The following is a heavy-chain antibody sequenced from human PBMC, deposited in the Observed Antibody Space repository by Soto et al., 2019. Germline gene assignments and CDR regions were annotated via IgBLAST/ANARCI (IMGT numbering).Heavy chain of an antibody. D-gene: IGHD3-3*01. CDR2: MNLNSGKT. CDR3: ATYRTISPMAFDI. CDR1: EYTLGNCD. J-gene: IGHJ3*02. V-gene: IGHV1-8*01. Sequence: GASVKVSCKAPEYTLGNCDIGWVRQAPGQGPEWMGYMNLNSGKTGYTQKFQGRVTMTRNTSIVTAYMELSGLRSDDTAVYYCATYRTISPMAFDIWGQGTVVTVSS.